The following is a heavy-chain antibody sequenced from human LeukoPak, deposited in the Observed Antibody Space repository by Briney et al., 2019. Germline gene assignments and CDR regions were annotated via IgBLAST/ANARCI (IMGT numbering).Heavy chain of an antibody. J-gene: IGHJ4*02. CDR2: INPNSGGT. CDR1: GYTFTGYY. CDR3: ARDEHDFWSGFYGLYYFDY. Sequence: ASVKVSCKASGYTFTGYYMHWVRQAPGQGPEWMGWINPNSGGTNYAQKFQGRVTMTRDTSISTAYMELSRLRSDDTAVYYCARDEHDFWSGFYGLYYFDYWGQGTLVTVSS. V-gene: IGHV1-2*02. D-gene: IGHD3-3*01.